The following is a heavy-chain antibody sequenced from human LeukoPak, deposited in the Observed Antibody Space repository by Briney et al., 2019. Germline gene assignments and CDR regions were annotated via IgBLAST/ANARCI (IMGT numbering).Heavy chain of an antibody. J-gene: IGHJ6*02. V-gene: IGHV3-74*03. CDR2: INSDGSST. Sequence: GGSLRLSCVSSGFTFNRYWMHWVRQAPGKGLVGVSRINSDGSSTKYADSVKGRFTISRDNAKNTLWLQMSSLRVDDTAVYYCVRDSYYGMDVWGQGTTVTVSS. CDR1: GFTFNRYW. CDR3: VRDSYYGMDV.